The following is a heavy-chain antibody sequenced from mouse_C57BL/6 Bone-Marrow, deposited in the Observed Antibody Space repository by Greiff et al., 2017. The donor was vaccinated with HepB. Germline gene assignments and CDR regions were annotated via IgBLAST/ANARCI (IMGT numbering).Heavy chain of an antibody. CDR3: TRGGDYYGRSPFDY. CDR1: GYTFTDYE. CDR2: IDPETGGT. D-gene: IGHD1-1*01. J-gene: IGHJ2*01. Sequence: QVQLQQSGAELVRPGASVTLSCKASGYTFTDYEMHWVKQTPVHGLEWIGAIDPETGGTAYNQKFKGKAILTADKSSSTAYMELRSLTSEDSAVYYCTRGGDYYGRSPFDYWGQGTTLTVSS. V-gene: IGHV1-15*01.